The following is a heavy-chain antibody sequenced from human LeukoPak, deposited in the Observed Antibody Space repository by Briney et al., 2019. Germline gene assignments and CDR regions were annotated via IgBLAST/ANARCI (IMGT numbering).Heavy chain of an antibody. CDR3: ARGPVVVVYGMDV. Sequence: ASVKVSCKASGYTFTGYYMHWVRQAPGQGLEWMGIINPSGGSTSYAQKFQGRVTITADESTSTAYMELSSLRSEDTAVYYCARGPVVVVYGMDVWGQGTTVTVSS. V-gene: IGHV1-46*01. D-gene: IGHD3-22*01. J-gene: IGHJ6*02. CDR2: INPSGGST. CDR1: GYTFTGYY.